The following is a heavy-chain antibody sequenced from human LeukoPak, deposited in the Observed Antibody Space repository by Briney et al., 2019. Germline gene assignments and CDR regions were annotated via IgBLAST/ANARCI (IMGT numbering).Heavy chain of an antibody. CDR1: GFTFSSYG. J-gene: IGHJ3*02. CDR2: ISSSSSYI. Sequence: GGSLRLSCAASGFTFSSYGMNWVRQAPGKGLEWVSSISSSSSYIYYADSVKGRFTISRDNAKNSLYLQMNSLRAEDTAVYYCARDGPNAFDIWGQGTMVTVSS. V-gene: IGHV3-21*01. CDR3: ARDGPNAFDI.